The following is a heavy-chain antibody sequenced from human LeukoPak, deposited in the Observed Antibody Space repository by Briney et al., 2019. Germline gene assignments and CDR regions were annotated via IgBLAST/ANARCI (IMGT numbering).Heavy chain of an antibody. V-gene: IGHV3-23*01. CDR3: ASRSGWRYFDY. D-gene: IGHD6-19*01. J-gene: IGHJ4*02. CDR1: GFTFSSYG. Sequence: GGSLRLSCAASGFTFSSYGMSWVRQAPGKGLEWVSAISGSGGSTYYADSVKGRFTISGDNSKNTLYLQMNSLRAEDTAVYYCASRSGWRYFDYWGQGTLVTVSS. CDR2: ISGSGGST.